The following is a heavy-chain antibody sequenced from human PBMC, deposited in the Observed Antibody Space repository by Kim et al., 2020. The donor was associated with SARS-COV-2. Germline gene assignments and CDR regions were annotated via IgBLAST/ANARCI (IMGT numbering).Heavy chain of an antibody. V-gene: IGHV1-2*02. D-gene: IGHD6-6*01. CDR3: ASYSSSSTPHGYYYYMDV. CDR2: INPNSGGT. J-gene: IGHJ6*03. CDR1: GYTFTGYY. Sequence: ASVKVSCKASGYTFTGYYMHWVRQAPGQWLEWMGWINPNSGGTNYAQKFQGRVTMTRDTSISTAYMELSRLRSDDTAVYYCASYSSSSTPHGYYYYMDVWGKGTTVTVSS.